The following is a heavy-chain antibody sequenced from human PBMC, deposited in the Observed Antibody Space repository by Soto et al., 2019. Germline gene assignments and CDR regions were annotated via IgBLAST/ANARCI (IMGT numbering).Heavy chain of an antibody. CDR3: ARLKPDYDILTGYYPANYNWFDP. CDR1: GYSFTSYW. D-gene: IGHD3-9*01. V-gene: IGHV5-51*01. CDR2: IYPGDSDT. J-gene: IGHJ5*02. Sequence: PGESLKISCKGSGYSFTSYWIGWVRQMPGKGLEWMGIIYPGDSDTRYSPSFQGQVTISADKSISTAYLQWSSLKASDTAMYYCARLKPDYDILTGYYPANYNWFDPWGQGTLVTVSS.